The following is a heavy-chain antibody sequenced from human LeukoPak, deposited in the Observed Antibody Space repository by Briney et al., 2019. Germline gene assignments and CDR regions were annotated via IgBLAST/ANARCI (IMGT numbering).Heavy chain of an antibody. J-gene: IGHJ4*02. CDR3: AKYAVREIFFGDY. D-gene: IGHD3-3*01. Sequence: PGGSLRLSCAASGFTVSNKYMTWVRQAPGKGLEWVSGISAGATRTYYAASVRGRFTISRDNSQNTLYLHMNSLRAEDTAVYYCAKYAVREIFFGDYWGQGTLVAVSS. V-gene: IGHV3-23*01. CDR1: GFTVSNKY. CDR2: ISAGATRT.